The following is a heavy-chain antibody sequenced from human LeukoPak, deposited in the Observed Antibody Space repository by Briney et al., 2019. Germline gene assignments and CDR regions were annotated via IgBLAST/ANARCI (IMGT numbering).Heavy chain of an antibody. J-gene: IGHJ6*02. CDR2: IGAGGSKT. CDR1: GFTFSSFA. Sequence: GGSLRLSCAASGFTFSSFAMSWVRQAPGKGLEWVSIIGAGGSKTYYADSVKGRFTISRDNSKNTLYLQMNSLRAEDTAVYYCAKGIKGSYCNGDCYLTYYYYGLDVWGQGTTVTVSS. V-gene: IGHV3-23*01. CDR3: AKGIKGSYCNGDCYLTYYYYGLDV. D-gene: IGHD2-21*02.